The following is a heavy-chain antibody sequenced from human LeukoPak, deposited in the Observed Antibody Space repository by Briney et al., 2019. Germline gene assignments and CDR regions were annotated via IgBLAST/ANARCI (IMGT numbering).Heavy chain of an antibody. CDR2: ISWNSGSI. CDR3: AKDSLIAAAGFIDY. J-gene: IGHJ4*02. D-gene: IGHD6-13*01. CDR1: GFTFDDYA. Sequence: GGSLRLSCAASGFTFDDYAMHWVRQAPGKGLEWVSGISWNSGSIGYADSVKGRFTISRDNAKNSLYLQMNSLRAEDTALYYCAKDSLIAAAGFIDYWGQGTLVTVSS. V-gene: IGHV3-9*01.